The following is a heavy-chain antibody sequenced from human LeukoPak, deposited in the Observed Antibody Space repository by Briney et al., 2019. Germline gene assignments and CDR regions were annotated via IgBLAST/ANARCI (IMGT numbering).Heavy chain of an antibody. J-gene: IGHJ3*02. CDR1: GGSISSYY. Sequence: PSETLSLTCTVSGGSISSYYWSWIRQPPGKGLEWIGYIYTSGSTNYNPSLKSRVTISVDTSKNQFSLKLSSVTAADTAVYYCARRGGQLGVYAFDIWGQGTMVTVSS. D-gene: IGHD6-6*01. V-gene: IGHV4-4*09. CDR2: IYTSGST. CDR3: ARRGGQLGVYAFDI.